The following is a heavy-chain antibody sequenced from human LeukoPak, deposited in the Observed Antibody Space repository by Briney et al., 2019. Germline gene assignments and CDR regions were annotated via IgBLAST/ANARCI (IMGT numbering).Heavy chain of an antibody. CDR1: GFTFSGYS. D-gene: IGHD3-3*02. V-gene: IGHV3-21*01. CDR2: ISSSSIYI. CDR3: ARAAINIPGIRVSFDY. J-gene: IGHJ4*02. Sequence: GGSLRLSCAASGFTFSGYSMNWVRQAPGKGLEWVSSISSSSIYIYYADSLKGRFTISRDNAKTSLFLQINSLRAEDTAVYYCARAAINIPGIRVSFDYWGQGTLVTVSS.